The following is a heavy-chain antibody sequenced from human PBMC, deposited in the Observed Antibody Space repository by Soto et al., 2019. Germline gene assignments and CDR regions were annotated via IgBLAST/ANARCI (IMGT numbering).Heavy chain of an antibody. J-gene: IGHJ4*02. CDR1: GYTFTSYG. V-gene: IGHV1-18*01. D-gene: IGHD3-22*01. Sequence: ASVKVSCKASGYTFTSYGISWVRQAPGQGLEWMGWISAYNGNTNYAQKLQGRVTMTTDTSTSTAYMELRSLRSDDTAVYYCARAERPRAWAYYDSSGYYPNWGQGTLVTVSS. CDR3: ARAERPRAWAYYDSSGYYPN. CDR2: ISAYNGNT.